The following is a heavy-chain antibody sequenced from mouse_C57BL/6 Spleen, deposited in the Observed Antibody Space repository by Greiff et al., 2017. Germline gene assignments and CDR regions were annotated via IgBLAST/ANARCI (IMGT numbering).Heavy chain of an antibody. CDR3: AKPLRGSSFYYAMDY. CDR2: IWRGGST. Sequence: VQLQQSGPGLVQPSQSLSITCTVSGFSLTSYGVHWVRQSPGKGLEWLGVIWRGGSTDYNAAFMSRLSITKDNSKSQVFFKMNSLQADDTAIYYCAKPLRGSSFYYAMDYWGQGTSVTVSS. V-gene: IGHV2-5*01. J-gene: IGHJ4*01. CDR1: GFSLTSYG. D-gene: IGHD1-1*01.